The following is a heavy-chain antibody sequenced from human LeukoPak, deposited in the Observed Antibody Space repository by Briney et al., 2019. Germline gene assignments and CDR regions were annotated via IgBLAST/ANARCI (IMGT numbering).Heavy chain of an antibody. CDR1: GFTFTSSA. V-gene: IGHV1-58*02. D-gene: IGHD3-22*01. CDR3: ARGYYDSSGYYYPFDY. Sequence: SVKVSCKASGFTFTSSAMQWVRQARGQRLEWIGWIVVGSGNTNYAQKFQERVTITRDMSTSTAYMELSSLRSEDTAVYYCARGYYDSSGYYYPFDYWGQGTLVTVSS. CDR2: IVVGSGNT. J-gene: IGHJ4*02.